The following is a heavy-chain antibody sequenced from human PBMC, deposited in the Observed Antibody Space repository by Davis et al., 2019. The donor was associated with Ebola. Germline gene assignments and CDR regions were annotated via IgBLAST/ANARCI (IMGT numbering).Heavy chain of an antibody. Sequence: MPSETLSLTCTLSGGSISNYYWTWIRQSPGKGLEWIGNVYYSGNTHYNPSLKSRATISVDTSENHFSLRLRSVTTADTGVYYCARDHGAGNLDVWGQGTTVTVSS. V-gene: IGHV4-59*01. CDR3: ARDHGAGNLDV. J-gene: IGHJ6*02. D-gene: IGHD3-16*01. CDR1: GGSISNYY. CDR2: VYYSGNT.